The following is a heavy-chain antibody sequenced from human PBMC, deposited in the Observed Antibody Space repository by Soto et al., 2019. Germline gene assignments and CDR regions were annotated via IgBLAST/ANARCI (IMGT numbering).Heavy chain of an antibody. CDR3: TTDRRPGSTDVPFDY. CDR1: GFTFSNAW. D-gene: IGHD1-7*01. Sequence: PGGSLRLSCAASGFTFSNAWMSWVRQAPGKGLEWVGRIKSKTDGGTTDYAAPVKGRFTISRDDSKNTLYLQMNSLKTEDTAVYYCTTDRRPGSTDVPFDYWGQGTLVTVSS. CDR2: IKSKTDGGTT. V-gene: IGHV3-15*01. J-gene: IGHJ4*02.